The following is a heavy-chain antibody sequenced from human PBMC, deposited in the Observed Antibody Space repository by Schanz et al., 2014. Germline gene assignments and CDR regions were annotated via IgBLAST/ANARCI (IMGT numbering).Heavy chain of an antibody. V-gene: IGHV4-61*02. Sequence: QVQLQESGPGLVKPSQTLSLTCSVSGGSISSGSYYWNWIRQPAGKGLEWIGRVYTSGSTNYNPSLKSRLPIPLDTPKTQFPRKRSSVTAADTAVYYCARGGARRFPVVPDAIQGLRGHYYYYYLDVWGKGTTVTASS. CDR3: ARGGARRFPVVPDAIQGLRGHYYYYYLDV. D-gene: IGHD2-2*02. J-gene: IGHJ6*03. CDR1: GGSISSGSYY. CDR2: VYTSGST.